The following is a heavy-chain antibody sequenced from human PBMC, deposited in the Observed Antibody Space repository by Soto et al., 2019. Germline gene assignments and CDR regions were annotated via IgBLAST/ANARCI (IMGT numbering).Heavy chain of an antibody. CDR2: ISSSSSYT. D-gene: IGHD6-19*01. V-gene: IGHV3-11*06. CDR1: GFTFSDYY. J-gene: IGHJ6*02. CDR3: ARDIWLSPYYYGMDV. Sequence: PGGSLRLSCAASGFTFSDYYMSWIRQAPGKGLEWVSYISSSSSYTNYADSVKGRFTISRDNAKNSLYLQMNSLRAEDTAVYYCARDIWLSPYYYGMDVWGQGTTVTVSS.